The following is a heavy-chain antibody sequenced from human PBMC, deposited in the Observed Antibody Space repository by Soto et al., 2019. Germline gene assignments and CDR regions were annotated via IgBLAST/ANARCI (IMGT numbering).Heavy chain of an antibody. V-gene: IGHV4-31*02. CDR3: ARGITISGVVYLDY. CDR2: IFYSGST. D-gene: IGHD3-3*01. CDR1: VGSISSGSYY. J-gene: IGHJ4*02. Sequence: SETLSLTCTVSVGSISSGSYYWSWIRQHPGKGLEWIGYIFYSGSTYYNPSLKSRVTISVDTSKNQFSLKLSSVTAADTALYYCARGITISGVVYLDYWGQGTLVTVSS.